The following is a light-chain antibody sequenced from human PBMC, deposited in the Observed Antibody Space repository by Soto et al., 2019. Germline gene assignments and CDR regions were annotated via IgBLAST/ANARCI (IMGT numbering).Light chain of an antibody. V-gene: IGKV1-16*02. CDR2: SAT. CDR3: QQYYRYPWT. CDR1: QGISTH. J-gene: IGKJ1*01. Sequence: DIQMTQSPSSVSASVGDRVTITCRASQGISTHLGWYQQKPGKAPKSLIYSATRLQSGIPSKFSGVGSGTEFALTITDMQPDDFVTYYCQQYYRYPWTVGRGTNVEI.